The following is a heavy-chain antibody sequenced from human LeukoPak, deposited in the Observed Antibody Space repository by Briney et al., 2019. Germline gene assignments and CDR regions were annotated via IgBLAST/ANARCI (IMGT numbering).Heavy chain of an antibody. CDR1: GGSISSGDFY. D-gene: IGHD4-11*01. V-gene: IGHV4-30-4*08. Sequence: PSQTLSLTCTVSGGSISSGDFYWSWIRQPPGKGRVCVGYIYYSGSTYYNPSLKSRVTISVDTSKNQFSLKLSSVTAADTAVYYCASWTTVSLNFDYWGQGTLVTVSS. CDR3: ASWTTVSLNFDY. J-gene: IGHJ4*02. CDR2: IYYSGST.